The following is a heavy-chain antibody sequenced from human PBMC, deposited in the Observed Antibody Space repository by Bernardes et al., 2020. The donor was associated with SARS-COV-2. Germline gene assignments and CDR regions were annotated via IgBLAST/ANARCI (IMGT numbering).Heavy chain of an antibody. Sequence: SVKVPCKASGYTFTCYYMHWVRQAPGQGLEWMGWSYPNRGGTNYAQKFQGRVTMTRDTSISTVYMELSRLRSDDTAVYYCARVRRGWAPLWLVLYGMDVWGQGTTVTVSS. V-gene: IGHV1-2*02. CDR3: ARVRRGWAPLWLVLYGMDV. D-gene: IGHD5-18*01. CDR2: SYPNRGGT. J-gene: IGHJ6*02. CDR1: GYTFTCYY.